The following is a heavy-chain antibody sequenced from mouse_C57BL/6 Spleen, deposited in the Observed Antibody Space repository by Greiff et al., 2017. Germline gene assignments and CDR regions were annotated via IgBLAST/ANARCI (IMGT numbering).Heavy chain of an antibody. J-gene: IGHJ3*01. V-gene: IGHV1-50*01. CDR2: IDPSDSYT. CDR3: ARVLPWFAY. Sequence: QVQLQQPGAELVKPGASVKLSCKASGYTFTSYWMQWVKQRPGQGLEWIGEIDPSDSYTNYNQKFKGKATLTVDTSSSTAYMQLSSLTSEDSAVYYWARVLPWFAYWGQGTLVTVSA. CDR1: GYTFTSYW.